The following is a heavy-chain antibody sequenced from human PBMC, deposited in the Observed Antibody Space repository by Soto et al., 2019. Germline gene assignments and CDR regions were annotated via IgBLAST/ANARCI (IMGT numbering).Heavy chain of an antibody. CDR3: ARGSSWLDAFDI. V-gene: IGHV4-34*01. J-gene: IGHJ3*02. CDR2: INHSGST. D-gene: IGHD6-13*01. Sequence: SETLSLTCAVYGGSFSGYYWSWIRQPPGKGLEWIGEINHSGSTNYNPSLKSRVTISVDTSKNQFSLKLSSVTAADTAVYYCARGSSWLDAFDIWGQGTMVTVSS. CDR1: GGSFSGYY.